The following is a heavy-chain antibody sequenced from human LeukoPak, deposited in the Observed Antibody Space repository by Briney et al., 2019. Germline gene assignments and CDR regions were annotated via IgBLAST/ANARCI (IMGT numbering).Heavy chain of an antibody. J-gene: IGHJ4*02. CDR1: GGSISSGGYS. CDR3: ARLSLKGLYY. V-gene: IGHV4-30-2*01. CDR2: IYHSGST. Sequence: SETLSLTCAVSGGSISSGGYSWSWIRQPPGKGLEWIGYIYHSGSTYYNPSLKSRVTISVDRSKNQFSLKLSSVTAADTAVYYCARLSLKGLYYWGQGTLVTVSS.